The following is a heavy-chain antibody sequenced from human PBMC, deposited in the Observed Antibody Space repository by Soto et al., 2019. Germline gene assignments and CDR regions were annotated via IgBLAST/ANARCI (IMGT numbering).Heavy chain of an antibody. V-gene: IGHV4-4*02. CDR1: SGSISSSNW. D-gene: IGHD3-10*01. CDR2: IYHSGST. Sequence: QVQLQESGPGLVKPSGTLSLTCAVSSGSISSSNWWSWVRQPPGKGLEWIGEIYHSGSTNYNPSLESRVTISVDKSKNQFSLKLSSVTAADTAVYYCARDNRGWFGELLDYWYFDLWGRGTLVTVSS. CDR3: ARDNRGWFGELLDYWYFDL. J-gene: IGHJ2*01.